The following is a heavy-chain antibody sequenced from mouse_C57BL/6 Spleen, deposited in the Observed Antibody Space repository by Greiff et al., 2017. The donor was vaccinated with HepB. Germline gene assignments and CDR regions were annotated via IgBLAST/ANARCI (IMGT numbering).Heavy chain of an antibody. CDR2: IYPGDGDT. J-gene: IGHJ1*03. Sequence: VQLQQSGAELVKPGASVKISCKASGYAFSSYWMNWVKQRPGKGLEWIGQIYPGDGDTNYNGKFKGKATLTADKSSSTAYMQLSSLTSEDSAVYFCARDYYGSRYFDVGGTGTTVTVSS. CDR1: GYAFSSYW. CDR3: ARDYYGSRYFDV. V-gene: IGHV1-80*01. D-gene: IGHD1-1*01.